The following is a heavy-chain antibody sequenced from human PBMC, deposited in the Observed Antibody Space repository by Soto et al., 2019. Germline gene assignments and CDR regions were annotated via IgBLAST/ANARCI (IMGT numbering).Heavy chain of an antibody. CDR1: GFTFSSYA. CDR2: ISYDGSNK. V-gene: IGHV3-30-3*01. CDR3: ARDRVAMELLDYYYYYGMDV. J-gene: IGHJ6*02. D-gene: IGHD1-26*01. Sequence: QVQLVESGGGVVQPGRSLRLSCAASGFTFSSYAMHWVRQAPGKGLEWVAVISYDGSNKYYADSVKGRFTISRDNSKNTLYLQMNSLRAEDTAVYYCARDRVAMELLDYYYYYGMDVWGQGTTVTVSS.